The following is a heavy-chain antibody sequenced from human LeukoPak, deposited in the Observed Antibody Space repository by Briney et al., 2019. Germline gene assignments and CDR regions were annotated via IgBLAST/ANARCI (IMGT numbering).Heavy chain of an antibody. CDR1: GGSFSGYY. V-gene: IGHV4-34*01. CDR3: ARRVPGITMVRGVRFDP. J-gene: IGHJ5*02. CDR2: INHSGST. D-gene: IGHD3-10*01. Sequence: SETLSLTCAVYGGSFSGYYWSWIRQPPGKGLEWIGEINHSGSTNYNPSLKSRVTISVDTSKNQFSLKLSSVTAADTAVYYCARRVPGITMVRGVRFDPWGQGTLVTVSS.